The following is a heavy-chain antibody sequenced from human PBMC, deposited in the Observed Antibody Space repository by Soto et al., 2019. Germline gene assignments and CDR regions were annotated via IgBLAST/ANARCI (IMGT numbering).Heavy chain of an antibody. D-gene: IGHD5-12*01. CDR3: ARGPSWLRTSYYYYGMDV. J-gene: IGHJ6*02. CDR1: GFTFSSYS. Sequence: PGGTLRLSCAASGFTFSSYSMNWVRQAPGKGLEWVSSISSSSSYIYYADSVKGRFTISRDNAKNSLYLQMNSLRAEDTAVYYCARGPSWLRTSYYYYGMDVWGQGTTVTVSS. V-gene: IGHV3-21*01. CDR2: ISSSSSYI.